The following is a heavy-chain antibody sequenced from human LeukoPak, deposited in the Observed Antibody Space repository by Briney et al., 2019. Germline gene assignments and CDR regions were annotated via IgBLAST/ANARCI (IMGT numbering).Heavy chain of an antibody. D-gene: IGHD3-3*01. CDR2: IRTSGST. CDR3: ERAGYDFWSGYSNWFHP. V-gene: IGHV4-4*07. Sequence: SQTLSLTXTVSGGSISSYYWSWIREPAGKGLEWIWRIRTSGSTNHIPPRKSQLTTPVHTSKDQFSLKLSSVTTADTAVYYCERAGYDFWSGYSNWFHPWGQRPLVTVPS. CDR1: GGSISSYY. J-gene: IGHJ5*02.